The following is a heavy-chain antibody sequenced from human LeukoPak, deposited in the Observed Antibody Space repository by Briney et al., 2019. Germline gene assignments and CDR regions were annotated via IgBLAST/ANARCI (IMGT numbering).Heavy chain of an antibody. CDR1: GFTFSSYA. CDR2: ISSNGGST. D-gene: IGHD1-26*01. CDR3: AREGDSGSY. Sequence: PGGSLRLSCAASGFTFSSYAMHWARQAPGKGLEYVSAISSNGGSTYYANSVKGRFTISRDNSKNTLYLQMGSLRAEDMAVYYCAREGDSGSYWGQGTLVTVSS. V-gene: IGHV3-64*01. J-gene: IGHJ4*02.